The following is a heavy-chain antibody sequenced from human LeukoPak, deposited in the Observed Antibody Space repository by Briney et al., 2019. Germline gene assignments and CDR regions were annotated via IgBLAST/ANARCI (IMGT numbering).Heavy chain of an antibody. Sequence: PGGSLRLSCAASGFTFSDYYMSWIRQAPGRGLEWVSYISSSGGYTKYADSVKGRFTISRDNAKKSLYLRLNSLRAEDTAVYFCARQQQQLWYDWGQGTLVTVSS. V-gene: IGHV3-11*06. J-gene: IGHJ4*02. CDR2: ISSSGGYT. CDR3: ARQQQQLWYD. CDR1: GFTFSDYY. D-gene: IGHD5-18*01.